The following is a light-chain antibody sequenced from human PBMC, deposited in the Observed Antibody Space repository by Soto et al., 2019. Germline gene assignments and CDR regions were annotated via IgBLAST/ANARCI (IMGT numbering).Light chain of an antibody. V-gene: IGKV1-9*01. CDR3: HQYNSWPPGT. CDR1: QAVPNN. CDR2: EES. Sequence: DIHLTQSPSFLSASVGDRVTITCRPSQAVPNNMAWYQQKPGKPPKLLIYEESTLYSGVPSRFSGLKSGTQFTLTIDSLQPEDFALYYCHQYNSWPPGTFGQGTKVDIK. J-gene: IGKJ2*01.